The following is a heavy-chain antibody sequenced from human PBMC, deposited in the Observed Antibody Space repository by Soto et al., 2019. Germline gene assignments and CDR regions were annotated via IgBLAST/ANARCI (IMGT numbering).Heavy chain of an antibody. V-gene: IGHV3-49*03. CDR1: GFTFGDYA. Sequence: GGSLRLSCTASGFTFGDYAMSWFRQAPGKGLGWVGFIRSKAYGGTTEYDASVKGRFTISRDDSKSIAYLQMNSLKTEDTAVYYCTRDRRIVVVPDYYYYYMDVWGKGTTVTVS. J-gene: IGHJ6*03. CDR3: TRDRRIVVVPDYYYYYMDV. CDR2: IRSKAYGGTT. D-gene: IGHD2-2*01.